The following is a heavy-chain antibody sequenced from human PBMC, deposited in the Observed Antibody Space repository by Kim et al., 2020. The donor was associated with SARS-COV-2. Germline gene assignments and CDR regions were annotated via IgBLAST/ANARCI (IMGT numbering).Heavy chain of an antibody. CDR2: INSDGTTT. D-gene: IGHD1-26*01. Sequence: GGSLRLPCAASGFTFSSYWMHWVRQVPGKGLVWVSRINSDGTTTNYADSVKGRFSISRDNAKNTLYLQMNSLRAEDTAVYYCVKVRPEVGYDYWGQGTLVTVSS. CDR1: GFTFSSYW. CDR3: VKVRPEVGYDY. V-gene: IGHV3-74*01. J-gene: IGHJ4*02.